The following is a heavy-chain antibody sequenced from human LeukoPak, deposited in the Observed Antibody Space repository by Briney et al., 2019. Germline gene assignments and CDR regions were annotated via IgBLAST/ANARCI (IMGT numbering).Heavy chain of an antibody. D-gene: IGHD4-11*01. CDR3: ARADYDAFDI. CDR1: GCTFSGCC. Sequence: GGSLTLSCAASGCTFSGCCMSCIRQGQAQGLEWVSYISSSGTTIYYADSVKGRFTISRDNAKNSPYLQMNSLTADDTAVYYSARADYDAFDIWGQGTMVTVSS. CDR2: ISSSGTTI. V-gene: IGHV3-11*01. J-gene: IGHJ3*02.